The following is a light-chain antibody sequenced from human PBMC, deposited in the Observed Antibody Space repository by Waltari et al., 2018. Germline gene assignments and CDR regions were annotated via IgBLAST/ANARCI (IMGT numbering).Light chain of an antibody. J-gene: IGKJ3*01. CDR1: QSVSSGY. CDR2: GAS. Sequence: EVVLTQSPGTLSLSPGERATLSCRASQSVSSGYLDWYQQKPAQAPRLLIYGASSRATGIPDRFSGSGSGTDFNLTISRLESEDFAMYYCQQYGSSPPGLFGPGTKVDIK. CDR3: QQYGSSPPGL. V-gene: IGKV3-20*01.